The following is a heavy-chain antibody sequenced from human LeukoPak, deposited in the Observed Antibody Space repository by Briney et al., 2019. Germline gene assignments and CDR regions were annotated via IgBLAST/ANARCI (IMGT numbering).Heavy chain of an antibody. CDR1: GGTFSSYA. Sequence: SVKVSCKASGGTFSSYAISWVRQAPGQGLEWMGGIIPIFGTANYAQKFQGRVTITADESTSTAYMELSSLRSEDTAVYYCARVAVITTARFDYWGQGTLVTVSS. J-gene: IGHJ4*02. CDR2: IIPIFGTA. D-gene: IGHD3-22*01. V-gene: IGHV1-69*01. CDR3: ARVAVITTARFDY.